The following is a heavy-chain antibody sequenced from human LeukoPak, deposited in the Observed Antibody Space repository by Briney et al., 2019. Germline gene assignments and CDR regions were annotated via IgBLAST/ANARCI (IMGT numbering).Heavy chain of an antibody. CDR3: AREGYYDILTGYYYGMDV. CDR1: GFTVSSNY. Sequence: GGSLRLSCAASGFTVSSNYMSWVRQAPGKGLEWVSVIYSGGSTYYADSVKGRFTLSRDNSKNTLYLQMNSLRAEDTAVYYCAREGYYDILTGYYYGMDVWGQGTTVTVSS. J-gene: IGHJ6*02. CDR2: IYSGGST. V-gene: IGHV3-66*01. D-gene: IGHD3-9*01.